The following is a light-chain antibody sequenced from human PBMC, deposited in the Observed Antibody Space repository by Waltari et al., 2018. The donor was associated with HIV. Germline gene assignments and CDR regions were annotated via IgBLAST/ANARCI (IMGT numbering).Light chain of an antibody. Sequence: VMTQSPDSLDVSLGERATINCTSRQSVLYRTNNKNYLAWYQQKPGQPPKLLIYWASTRESGVPERFSGSGSQTDFTLSISSLQAEDVAVYYCQQYHSVPHTFGQGTKLEIK. CDR2: WAS. J-gene: IGKJ2*01. V-gene: IGKV4-1*01. CDR1: QSVLYRTNNKNY. CDR3: QQYHSVPHT.